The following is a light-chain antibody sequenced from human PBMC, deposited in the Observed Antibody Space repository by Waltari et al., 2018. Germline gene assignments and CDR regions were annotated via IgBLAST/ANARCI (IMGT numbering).Light chain of an antibody. J-gene: IGLJ1*01. V-gene: IGLV2-14*01. CDR2: DVS. Sequence: QSALTQPASVSGSPGQSITISCTRSSSDLGGYSFVSWYQQHPGKAPKLMIYDVSHRASGVANRISGFQSFHTASLTISVLQPDDGAEYYCSSYTSIIAPILFGTGTKVTVL. CDR1: SSDLGGYSF. CDR3: SSYTSIIAPIL.